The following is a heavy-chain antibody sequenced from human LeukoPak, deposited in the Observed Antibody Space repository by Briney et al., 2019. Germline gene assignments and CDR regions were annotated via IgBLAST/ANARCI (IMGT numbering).Heavy chain of an antibody. J-gene: IGHJ4*02. CDR3: ARRAGAYSHPYDY. D-gene: IGHD4/OR15-4a*01. CDR2: ISSSSSYI. Sequence: GGSLRLSSAASGSTFSSSSMSWVRQAPGKGLEWVSSISSSSSYIYYTDSLKGRFTISRDNAKNSLYLRMNSLRAEDTAVYYCARRAGAYSHPYDYWGQGTLVTVSS. CDR1: GSTFSSSS. V-gene: IGHV3-21*01.